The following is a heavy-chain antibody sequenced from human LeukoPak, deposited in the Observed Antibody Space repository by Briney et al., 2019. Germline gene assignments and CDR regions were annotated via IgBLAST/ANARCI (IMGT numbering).Heavy chain of an antibody. CDR3: AKGAYDFLEIAYFDY. D-gene: IGHD3-3*01. J-gene: IGHJ4*02. Sequence: GGSLRLSCAASGFTVSSNYMNWVRQAPGKGLEWVAVVIGSSGATDYADSVKGRFTISRDNSKNTLFLQMNSLRAEDTAIYYCAKGAYDFLEIAYFDYWGQGALVTVSS. CDR1: GFTVSSNY. V-gene: IGHV3-23*01. CDR2: VIGSSGAT.